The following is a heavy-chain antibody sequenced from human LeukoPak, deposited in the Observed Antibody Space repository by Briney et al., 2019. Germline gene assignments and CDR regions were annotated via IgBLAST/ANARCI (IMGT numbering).Heavy chain of an antibody. Sequence: SETLSLTCTVSGGSISSYYWSWIRQPPGKGLEWIGYIYHSGSTNYNPSLKSRVTISVDTSKNQFSLKLSSVTAADTAVYYCASTSGTRYSSSWFYFDYWGQGTLVTVSS. CDR1: GGSISSYY. CDR3: ASTSGTRYSSSWFYFDY. CDR2: IYHSGST. D-gene: IGHD6-13*01. J-gene: IGHJ4*02. V-gene: IGHV4-59*01.